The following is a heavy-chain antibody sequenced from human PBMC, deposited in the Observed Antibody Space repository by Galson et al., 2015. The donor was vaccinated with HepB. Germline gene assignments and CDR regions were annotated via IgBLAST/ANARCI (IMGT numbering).Heavy chain of an antibody. CDR1: GGSISSYY. D-gene: IGHD2-15*01. CDR2: IHYSGST. Sequence: SETLSLTCAVSGGSISSYYWNWMRQPPGKGLEWIGYIHYSGSTNYNRSLKSRITMSLDTSKNQFSLKLTSVTAADMAVYYCARGFCTGGSCYNIDYWGLGTLVTVSS. V-gene: IGHV4-59*12. CDR3: ARGFCTGGSCYNIDY. J-gene: IGHJ4*02.